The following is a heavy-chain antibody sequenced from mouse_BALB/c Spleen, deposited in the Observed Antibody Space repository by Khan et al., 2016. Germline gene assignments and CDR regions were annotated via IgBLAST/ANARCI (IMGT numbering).Heavy chain of an antibody. J-gene: IGHJ4*01. V-gene: IGHV3-2*02. CDR1: GYSITSDYA. Sequence: EVQLQESGPGLVKPSQSLSLTCTVTGYSITSDYAWNWIRQFPGNKLEWMGYISYSGSTSYNPSLKSRISITRDTAKNQFFLQLNSVTTEDTATYYCARDPGAMDYWGQGTSVTVSS. CDR3: ARDPGAMDY. CDR2: ISYSGST.